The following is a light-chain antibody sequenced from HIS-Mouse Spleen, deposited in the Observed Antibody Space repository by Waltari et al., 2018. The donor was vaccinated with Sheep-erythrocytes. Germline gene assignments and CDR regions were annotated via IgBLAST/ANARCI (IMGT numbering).Light chain of an antibody. Sequence: SYELTQPPSVSVSPGQTARLTCSGDALPKQYASWYQQKPGQAPVLVIYKDSERPSGIPERFSGSSSGTTVTLTISGVQAEDEADYYCQSADSSGIWVFGGGTKLTVL. CDR1: ALPKQY. CDR2: KDS. V-gene: IGLV3-25*03. CDR3: QSADSSGIWV. J-gene: IGLJ3*02.